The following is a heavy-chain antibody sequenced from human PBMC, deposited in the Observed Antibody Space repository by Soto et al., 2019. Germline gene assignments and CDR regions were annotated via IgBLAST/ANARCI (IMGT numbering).Heavy chain of an antibody. J-gene: IGHJ1*01. CDR1: SGSSSSRNW. Sequence: SETLSLTCAVSSGSSSSRNWWSWVRQPPGKGLEWIGEIYHSGSTNYNPSLKSRVTISEDKSKNQFSLQLSSVTAADTAVYYCVVTRRFLEWLVLFDDWGQGILVTVPS. CDR3: VVTRRFLEWLVLFDD. CDR2: IYHSGST. D-gene: IGHD3-3*01. V-gene: IGHV4-4*02.